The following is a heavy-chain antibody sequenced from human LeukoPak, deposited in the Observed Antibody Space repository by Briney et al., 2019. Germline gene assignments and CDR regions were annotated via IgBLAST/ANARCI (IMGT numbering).Heavy chain of an antibody. V-gene: IGHV4-4*07. CDR2: IYTSGST. CDR3: ASSEGASFYGMDV. D-gene: IGHD1-26*01. CDR1: GGSISSYY. J-gene: IGHJ6*02. Sequence: SETLSLTCTVSGGSISSYYWSWIRQPPGKGLEWIGRIYTSGSTNYNPSLKSRVTMSVDTSKNQFSLKLSSVTAADTAVYYCASSEGASFYGMDVWGQGTTVTVSS.